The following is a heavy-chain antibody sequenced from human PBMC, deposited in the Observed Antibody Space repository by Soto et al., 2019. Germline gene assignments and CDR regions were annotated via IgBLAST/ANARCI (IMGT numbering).Heavy chain of an antibody. D-gene: IGHD5-12*01. Sequence: ASVKVSCKASGYTFTSYGISWVRQAPGQGLEWMGWISAYNGNTNYAQKLQGRVTMTTDTSTSTAYMELRSLRSDDTAVYYCARDLTVAPTRPTNFDYWGQGTLVTVSS. V-gene: IGHV1-18*01. CDR2: ISAYNGNT. J-gene: IGHJ4*02. CDR3: ARDLTVAPTRPTNFDY. CDR1: GYTFTSYG.